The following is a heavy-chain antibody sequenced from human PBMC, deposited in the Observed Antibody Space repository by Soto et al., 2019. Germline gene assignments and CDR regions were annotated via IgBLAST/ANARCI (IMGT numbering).Heavy chain of an antibody. CDR2: IQSKSDGGAL. J-gene: IGHJ4*02. CDR1: GFTFSNAW. Sequence: GGSLRLSCVASGFTFSNAWMSWFRQAPGKGLEWVGHIQSKSDGGALHCTAAVNGRFTISRDDSKNVVYLQMNSLNTEDTAVYFCCGNFLGYWGQGTLVTVSS. CDR3: CGNFLGY. D-gene: IGHD3-16*01. V-gene: IGHV3-15*06.